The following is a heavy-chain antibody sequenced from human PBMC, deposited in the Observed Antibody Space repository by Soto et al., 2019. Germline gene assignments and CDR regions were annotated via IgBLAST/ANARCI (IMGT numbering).Heavy chain of an antibody. Sequence: GGSLRPSCAASGFTFSSYAMSWVRQAPGKGLEWVSAISGSGGSTYYADSVKGRFTISRDNSKNTLYLQMNSLRAEDTAVYYCAKVVMDTAMVRSYYYGMDVWGQGTTVTVSS. V-gene: IGHV3-23*01. D-gene: IGHD5-18*01. J-gene: IGHJ6*02. CDR3: AKVVMDTAMVRSYYYGMDV. CDR1: GFTFSSYA. CDR2: ISGSGGST.